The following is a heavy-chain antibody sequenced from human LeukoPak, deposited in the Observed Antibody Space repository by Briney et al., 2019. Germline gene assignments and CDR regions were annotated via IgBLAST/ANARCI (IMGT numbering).Heavy chain of an antibody. J-gene: IGHJ4*02. D-gene: IGHD6-13*01. CDR1: GGSISSSSYY. CDR3: ARARVSAAAGPMGY. Sequence: SETLSLTCTVSGGSISSSSYYWGWIRQPPGKGLEWIGSIYYSGSTYYNPSLKSRVTISVDTSKNQFSLKLSSVTAADTAVYYCARARVSAAAGPMGYWGQGTLVTVSS. V-gene: IGHV4-39*01. CDR2: IYYSGST.